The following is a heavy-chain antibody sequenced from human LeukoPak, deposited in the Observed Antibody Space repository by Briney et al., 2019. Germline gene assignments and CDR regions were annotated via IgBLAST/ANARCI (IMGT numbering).Heavy chain of an antibody. CDR3: AKDQERWLQDYSDAFDI. CDR1: GFTFSSYG. CDR2: ISYDGSNK. J-gene: IGHJ3*02. Sequence: GGSLRLSCAASGFTFSSYGMHWVRQAPGKGLEWVAVISYDGSNKYYADPVKGRFTISRDNSKNTLYLQMNSLRAEDTAVYYCAKDQERWLQDYSDAFDIWGQGTMVTVSS. D-gene: IGHD5-24*01. V-gene: IGHV3-30*18.